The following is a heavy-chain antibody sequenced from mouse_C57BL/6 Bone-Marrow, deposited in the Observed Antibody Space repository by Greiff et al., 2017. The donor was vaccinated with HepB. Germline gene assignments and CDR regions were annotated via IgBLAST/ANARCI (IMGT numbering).Heavy chain of an antibody. J-gene: IGHJ2*01. Sequence: VKLQQPGAELVKPGASVKMSCKASGYTFTSYWITWVKQRPGQGLEWIGDIYPGSGSTNYNEKFKSKATLTVDTSSSTAYMQLSSLTSEDSAVYYCARSLLLRVPFDYWGQGTTLTVSS. V-gene: IGHV1-55*01. CDR3: ARSLLLRVPFDY. CDR2: IYPGSGST. CDR1: GYTFTSYW. D-gene: IGHD1-1*01.